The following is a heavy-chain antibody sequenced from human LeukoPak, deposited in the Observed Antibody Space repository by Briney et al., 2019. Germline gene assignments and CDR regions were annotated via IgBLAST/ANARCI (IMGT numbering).Heavy chain of an antibody. CDR2: IIPIFGTA. CDR1: GGTFSSYG. Sequence: SVKVSCKASGGTFSSYGISRLRQAPGQGLEWMGGIIPIFGTANYAQKFQGRVTITADESTSTAYMELSSLRSEDTAVYYCARDPVRGYSYGYYGMDVWGKGTTVTVSS. CDR3: ARDPVRGYSYGYYGMDV. D-gene: IGHD5-18*01. V-gene: IGHV1-69*01. J-gene: IGHJ6*04.